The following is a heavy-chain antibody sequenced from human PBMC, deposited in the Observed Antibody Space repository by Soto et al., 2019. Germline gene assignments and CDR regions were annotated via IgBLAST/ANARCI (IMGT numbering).Heavy chain of an antibody. D-gene: IGHD5-18*01. V-gene: IGHV3-15*07. CDR3: SHGYGQYFNS. CDR1: GFSLTDVW. Sequence: GGSLRLSCAVSGFSLTDVWMNWVRQAPRKGLEWVGRIKSKTAGGTTDYAAPVKGRFTILRDDSKNTLYLQMDSLITEDTAVYFCSHGYGQYFNSWGQGTLVTVSS. CDR2: IKSKTAGGTT. J-gene: IGHJ4*02.